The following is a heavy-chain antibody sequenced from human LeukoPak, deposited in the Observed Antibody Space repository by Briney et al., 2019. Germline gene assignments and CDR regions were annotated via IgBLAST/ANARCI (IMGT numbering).Heavy chain of an antibody. CDR2: INPNSGGT. D-gene: IGHD3-10*01. CDR1: GYTFTGYY. J-gene: IGHJ4*02. Sequence: GASVKVSCKASGYTFTGYYMHWVRQAPGQGLEWMGQINPNSGGTNYAQKFQGRVTMTRDTSISTAYMELSRLRSDDTAVYYCASWGQDYYGSVFFDYWGQGTLVTVSS. CDR3: ASWGQDYYGSVFFDY. V-gene: IGHV1-2*06.